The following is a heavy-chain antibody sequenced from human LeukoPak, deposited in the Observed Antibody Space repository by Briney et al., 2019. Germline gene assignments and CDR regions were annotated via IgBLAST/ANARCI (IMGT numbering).Heavy chain of an antibody. Sequence: PSETLSLTCTVSGVSISSSSYYWGWIRQPPGKGLEWIGSIYYSGSTYYNPSLKSRVTISVDTSKNQFSLKLSSVTAADTAVYYCARPKSNFWSGYYRPYAFDIWGQGTMVTVSS. V-gene: IGHV4-39*01. CDR1: GVSISSSSYY. J-gene: IGHJ3*02. CDR3: ARPKSNFWSGYYRPYAFDI. D-gene: IGHD3-3*01. CDR2: IYYSGST.